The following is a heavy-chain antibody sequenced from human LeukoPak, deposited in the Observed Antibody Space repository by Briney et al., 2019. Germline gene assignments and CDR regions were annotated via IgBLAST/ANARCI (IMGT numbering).Heavy chain of an antibody. Sequence: PGGSLRLSCAASGFTFSSYRMSWVRQAPGKGLEWVANIKQDGSEKYYVDSVKGRFTISRDNAKNSLYLQMNSLRAEDTAVYYCARGGYSSSWYVVYWGQGTLVTVSS. D-gene: IGHD6-13*01. CDR1: GFTFSSYR. J-gene: IGHJ4*02. CDR2: IKQDGSEK. CDR3: ARGGYSSSWYVVY. V-gene: IGHV3-7*04.